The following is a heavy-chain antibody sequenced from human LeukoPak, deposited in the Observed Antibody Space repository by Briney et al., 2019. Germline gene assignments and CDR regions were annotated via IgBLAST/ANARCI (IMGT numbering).Heavy chain of an antibody. Sequence: SETLSLTCTVSGGSISSSDYYWGWIRQPPGKGLEWIGSIFYRGSTYYNPSLKGRVTISVDTSKNQFFLKLSSVTAADTAVYYCARQTVTTTRSFDYWGRGTLVTVSS. D-gene: IGHD4-17*01. V-gene: IGHV4-39*01. CDR3: ARQTVTTTRSFDY. CDR1: GGSISSSDYY. J-gene: IGHJ4*02. CDR2: IFYRGST.